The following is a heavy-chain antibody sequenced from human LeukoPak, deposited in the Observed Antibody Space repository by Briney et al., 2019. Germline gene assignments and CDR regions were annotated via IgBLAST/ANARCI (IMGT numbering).Heavy chain of an antibody. CDR3: AKDSVQTGKPGGRFDDY. Sequence: GGSLRLSCAASGFTFSSYGMHWVRQAPGKGLEWVAVISYDGSNKYYADSVKGRFTISRDNSKNTLYLQMNSLRAEDTAVYYCAKDSVQTGKPGGRFDDYWGQGTLVIVSS. CDR1: GFTFSSYG. D-gene: IGHD5/OR15-5a*01. V-gene: IGHV3-30*18. J-gene: IGHJ4*02. CDR2: ISYDGSNK.